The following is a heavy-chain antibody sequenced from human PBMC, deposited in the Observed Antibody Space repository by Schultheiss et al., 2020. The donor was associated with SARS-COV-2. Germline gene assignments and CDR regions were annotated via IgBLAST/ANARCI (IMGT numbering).Heavy chain of an antibody. V-gene: IGHV4-34*01. D-gene: IGHD6-13*01. Sequence: SETLSLTCAVYGGSFSGYYWGWIRQPPGKGLEWIGEINHSGSTNYNPSLKSRVTISVDTSKNQFSLKLSSVTAADTAVYYCARWGRIAAAGFDYWGQGTLVTVAT. CDR2: INHSGST. CDR3: ARWGRIAAAGFDY. CDR1: GGSFSGYY. J-gene: IGHJ4*02.